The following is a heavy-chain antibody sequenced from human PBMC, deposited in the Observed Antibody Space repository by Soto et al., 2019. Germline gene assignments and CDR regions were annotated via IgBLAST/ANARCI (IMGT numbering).Heavy chain of an antibody. CDR2: VSAYHGNT. Sequence: QVQLVQSGAEVKMPGASVQVSCKASGYTFTRTGISWVRQAPGQGLGWMGRVSAYHGNTKYAPRLQGRVTMTTDTTTSTAYMEMRSLRSDDTAVYYCVRVAGDDYMHWWYFDYWGQGTLVTVSS. CDR1: GYTFTRTG. J-gene: IGHJ4*02. D-gene: IGHD2-8*02. V-gene: IGHV1-18*01. CDR3: VRVAGDDYMHWWYFDY.